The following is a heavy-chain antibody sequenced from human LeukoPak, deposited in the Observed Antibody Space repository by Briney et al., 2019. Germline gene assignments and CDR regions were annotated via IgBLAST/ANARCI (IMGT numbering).Heavy chain of an antibody. V-gene: IGHV4-4*07. CDR3: ARVRDWSGPFGY. CDR2: IYTVGST. Sequence: SETLSLTCSVSGGSIGSYYWEWIRQPAGKGLEWIGQIYTVGSTNYNPSLKSRVIISVDKSKNQFSLKVNSVTAADTAIYYCARVRDWSGPFGYWGQGILVTVSS. J-gene: IGHJ4*02. CDR1: GGSIGSYY. D-gene: IGHD3-3*01.